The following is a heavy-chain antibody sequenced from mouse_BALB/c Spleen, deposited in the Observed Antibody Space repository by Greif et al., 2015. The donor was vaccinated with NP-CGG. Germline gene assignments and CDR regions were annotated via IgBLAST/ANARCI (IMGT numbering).Heavy chain of an antibody. D-gene: IGHD2-14*01. V-gene: IGHV10-1*02. J-gene: IGHJ4*01. CDR2: IRSKSNNYAT. Sequence: EVKLMESGGGLVQPKGSLKLSCAASGFTFNTYAMNWVRQAPGKGLEWVARIRSKSNNYATYYADSVKDRFTISRDDSQSMLYLQMNNLKTEDTAVYYCVRQAEVRRPYAMDYWGQGTSVTVSS. CDR1: GFTFNTYA. CDR3: VRQAEVRRPYAMDY.